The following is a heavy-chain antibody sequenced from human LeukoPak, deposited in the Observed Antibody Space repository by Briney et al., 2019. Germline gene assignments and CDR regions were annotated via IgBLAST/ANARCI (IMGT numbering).Heavy chain of an antibody. CDR2: IIPIFGTA. CDR1: GGTFSSYA. CDR3: ASFDSSGYSGY. J-gene: IGHJ4*02. D-gene: IGHD3-22*01. V-gene: IGHV1-69*05. Sequence: SVKVSCXASGGTFSSYAISWVRQAPGQGLEWMGRIIPIFGTANYAQKFQGRVTITTDESTSTAYMELSSLRSEDTAVYYCASFDSSGYSGYWGQGTLVTVSS.